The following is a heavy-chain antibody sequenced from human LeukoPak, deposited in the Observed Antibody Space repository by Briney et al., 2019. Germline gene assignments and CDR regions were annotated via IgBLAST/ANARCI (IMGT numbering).Heavy chain of an antibody. V-gene: IGHV3-53*01. D-gene: IGHD3-3*01. CDR1: GFTVSSNY. Sequence: GGSLRLSCAASGFTVSSNYMSWVRQAPGKGLEWVSVIYSGGSTYYADSVKGRFTISRDNAKNSLYLQMNSLRAEDTAVYYCARGYDFWSGSFRGYYYMDVWGKGTTVTVSS. CDR2: IYSGGST. CDR3: ARGYDFWSGSFRGYYYMDV. J-gene: IGHJ6*03.